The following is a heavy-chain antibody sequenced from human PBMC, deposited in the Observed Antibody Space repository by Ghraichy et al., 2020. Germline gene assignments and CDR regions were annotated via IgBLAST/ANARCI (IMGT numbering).Heavy chain of an antibody. CDR1: GGSISSSSYY. D-gene: IGHD2-15*01. CDR2: IYYSGST. V-gene: IGHV4-39*01. J-gene: IGHJ5*02. Sequence: SETLSLTCTVSGGSISSSSYYWGWIRQPPGKGLEWIGSIYYSGSTYYNPSLKSRVTISVDTSKNQFSLKLSSVTAADTAVYYCARQGYCSGGSCVRWFDPWGQGTLVTVSS. CDR3: ARQGYCSGGSCVRWFDP.